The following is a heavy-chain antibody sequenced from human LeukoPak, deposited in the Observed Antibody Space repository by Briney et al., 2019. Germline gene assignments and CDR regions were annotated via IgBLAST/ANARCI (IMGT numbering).Heavy chain of an antibody. Sequence: GGSLRLSCAASGFTFSTYAMTWVRQAPGKGLEWVSTISGGGDGTHYADSVKGRFSISRDNSKNTLCLQMNSLRVEDTAVYYCAKDLYGPGTYFDYWGQGTLSPSPQ. V-gene: IGHV3-23*01. CDR2: ISGGGDGT. D-gene: IGHD3-10*01. CDR1: GFTFSTYA. CDR3: AKDLYGPGTYFDY. J-gene: IGHJ4*02.